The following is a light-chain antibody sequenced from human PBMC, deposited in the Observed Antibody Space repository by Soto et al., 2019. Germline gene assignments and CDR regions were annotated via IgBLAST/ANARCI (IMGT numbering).Light chain of an antibody. Sequence: IQWIQSASKRVASGEGVENGGCRDSHRISGWMEWHQQKPGKAPKLLIYDVSALKRGVPPRFSSSGSRPELTFTLSSLQPEDLATHYSQQYDSFSVAFGQGTKVDNK. CDR2: DVS. CDR1: HRISGW. J-gene: IGKJ1*01. V-gene: IGKV1-5*01. CDR3: QQYDSFSVA.